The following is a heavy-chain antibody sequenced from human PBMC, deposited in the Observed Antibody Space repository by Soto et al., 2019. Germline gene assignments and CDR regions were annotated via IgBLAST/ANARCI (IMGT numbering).Heavy chain of an antibody. Sequence: SETLSLTCAVASGTLSSSNLWSWVRPPPGKGLEWVGEIYHSGSTNYNPSLKSRVTISVDKSKNQFSLKLSSVTAADTAVYYCARVRDIVATIFGYWGQGTLVTVSS. CDR1: SGTLSSSNL. CDR2: IYHSGST. D-gene: IGHD5-12*01. CDR3: ARVRDIVATIFGY. J-gene: IGHJ4*02. V-gene: IGHV4-4*02.